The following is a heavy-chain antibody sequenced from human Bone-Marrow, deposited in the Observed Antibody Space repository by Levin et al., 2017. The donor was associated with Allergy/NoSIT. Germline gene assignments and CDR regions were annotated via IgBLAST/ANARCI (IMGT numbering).Heavy chain of an antibody. CDR3: ARGGCSATSCLDY. Sequence: GESLKISCAASGFTFSSYYMHWVRQAPGKGLAWVSNIHTDTSVTNYADSVKGRFTISRDNAKNTLYLQMNSLRAEDTAVYYCARGGCSATSCLDYWGQGTLVTASS. D-gene: IGHD2-15*01. J-gene: IGHJ4*02. CDR2: IHTDTSVT. CDR1: GFTFSSYY. V-gene: IGHV3-74*01.